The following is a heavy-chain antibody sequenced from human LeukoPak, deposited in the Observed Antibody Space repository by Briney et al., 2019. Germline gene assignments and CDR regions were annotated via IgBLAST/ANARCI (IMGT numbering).Heavy chain of an antibody. J-gene: IGHJ4*02. D-gene: IGHD3-22*01. CDR3: ARSPAYYYDSSGYYYY. CDR1: GNSFTSYW. CDR2: IYPGDSDT. V-gene: IGHV5-51*01. Sequence: GESLKISCKGSGNSFTSYWMGWVSQMPGKGLEWRGIIYPGDSDTRYSPSFQGQVTISADKSISTAYLQWSSLKASDTAMYYCARSPAYYYDSSGYYYYWGQGTLVTVSS.